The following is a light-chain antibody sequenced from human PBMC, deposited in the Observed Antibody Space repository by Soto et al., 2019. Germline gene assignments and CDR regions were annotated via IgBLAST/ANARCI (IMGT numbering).Light chain of an antibody. J-gene: IGLJ2*01. CDR3: SSYTSSSVV. CDR2: DVS. V-gene: IGLV2-14*01. CDR1: SSDFGSYNY. Sequence: QSALTQPASVSGSPGQSITISCTGTSSDFGSYNYVSWYQQHPGKAPKLMIYDVSNRPSGVSNRFSGSKSGNTASLTISGLQAEDEADYYCSSYTSSSVVFGGGTKLTVL.